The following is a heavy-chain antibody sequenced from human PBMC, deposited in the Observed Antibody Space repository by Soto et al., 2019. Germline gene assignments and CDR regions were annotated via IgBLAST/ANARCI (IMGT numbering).Heavy chain of an antibody. J-gene: IGHJ4*02. CDR2: ISSSSSYI. Sequence: PGGSLRLSCAASGFTFSSYSMNWVRQAPGKGLEWVSSISSSSSYIYYADSAKGRFTISRDNAKNSLYLQMNSLRAEDTAVYYCARRGSGSYYNPPAYWGQGTLVTVSS. CDR3: ARRGSGSYYNPPAY. D-gene: IGHD3-10*01. V-gene: IGHV3-21*01. CDR1: GFTFSSYS.